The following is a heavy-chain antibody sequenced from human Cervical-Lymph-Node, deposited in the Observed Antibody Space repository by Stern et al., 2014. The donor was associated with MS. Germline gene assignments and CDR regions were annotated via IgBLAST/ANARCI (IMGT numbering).Heavy chain of an antibody. J-gene: IGHJ2*01. Sequence: EVQLVESGGGLVQPGGSLRLSCAASGVTFKNSAMTWVRQAPGKGLEWVSSIYGTAGDTYYADSVKGRFTISRGSSRSTLSLQITRLTAEDTAVYYCAKVTGNYWYFDFWGRGTLVTVSS. CDR3: AKVTGNYWYFDF. CDR1: GVTFKNSA. D-gene: IGHD1-14*01. CDR2: IYGTAGDT. V-gene: IGHV3-23*04.